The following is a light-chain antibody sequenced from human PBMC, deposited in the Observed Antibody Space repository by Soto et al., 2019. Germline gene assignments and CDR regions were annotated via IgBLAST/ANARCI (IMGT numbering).Light chain of an antibody. J-gene: IGKJ4*01. V-gene: IGKV3-15*01. CDR1: QSVSSN. CDR2: DTS. CDR3: QPYNNWPLT. Sequence: EIVVTQSPATLSVSPGERATLSCRASQSVSSNLAWYQQKPGQTPRLLIYDTSTRATGVPPRFSGSRSGAEFTLTINSLQSEDFAVYYCQPYNNWPLTFGGGTKVDIK.